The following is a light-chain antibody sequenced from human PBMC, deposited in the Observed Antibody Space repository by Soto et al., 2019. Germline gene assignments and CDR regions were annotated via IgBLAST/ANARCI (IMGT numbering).Light chain of an antibody. Sequence: EIVLTQSPGTLSLSPGERATLSCRASQTIKSTSLAWYQQRPGQAPSLLIYGASSRATGIPAKFGGSASGTLCPLSISKLEPELLAVYYVHQYGSQPRSFGKGPKG. V-gene: IGKV3-20*01. CDR2: GAS. J-gene: IGKJ4*01. CDR3: HQYGSQPRS. CDR1: QTIKSTS.